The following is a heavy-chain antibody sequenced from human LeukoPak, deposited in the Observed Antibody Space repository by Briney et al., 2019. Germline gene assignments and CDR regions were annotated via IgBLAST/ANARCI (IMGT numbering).Heavy chain of an antibody. CDR1: GGSISSYY. CDR2: INHSGST. J-gene: IGHJ4*02. Sequence: PSETLSLTCTVSGGSISSYYWSWIRQPPGKGLEWIGEINHSGSTNYNPSLKSRVTISVDTSKNQFSLKLSSVTAADTAVYYCARGPRITMIVVVMKPFDYWGQGTLVTVSS. CDR3: ARGPRITMIVVVMKPFDY. D-gene: IGHD3-22*01. V-gene: IGHV4-34*01.